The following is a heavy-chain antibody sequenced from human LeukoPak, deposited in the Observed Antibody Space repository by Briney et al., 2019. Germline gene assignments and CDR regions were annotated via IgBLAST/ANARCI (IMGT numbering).Heavy chain of an antibody. V-gene: IGHV3-23*01. Sequence: GGSLSLSCAASGFTFSSYAMSWVRQATGKGLEWVSAISGSGGSTYYADSVKGRFTISRDNSKNTLYLQMNSLRAEDTAVYYCAKASSGDFDYWGQGTLVTVSS. CDR2: ISGSGGST. J-gene: IGHJ4*02. CDR1: GFTFSSYA. CDR3: AKASSGDFDY. D-gene: IGHD6-25*01.